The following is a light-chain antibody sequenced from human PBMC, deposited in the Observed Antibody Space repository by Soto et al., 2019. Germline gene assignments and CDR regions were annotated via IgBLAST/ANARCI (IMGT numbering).Light chain of an antibody. V-gene: IGLV1-51*02. CDR3: GTWDNSLTSHV. J-gene: IGLJ3*02. Sequence: QSVLTQPPSVSAAPGQKVTISCSGTTSNIGSNYVAWYQQLPGTGPKLLIYENNQRPSGVPDRFSGSKSGTSATLAITGLQTGDEADYHCGTWDNSLTSHVFGGGTKLTVL. CDR2: ENN. CDR1: TSNIGSNY.